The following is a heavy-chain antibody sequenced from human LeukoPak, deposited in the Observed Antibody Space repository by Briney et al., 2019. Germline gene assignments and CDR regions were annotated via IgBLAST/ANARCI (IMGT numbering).Heavy chain of an antibody. CDR2: ISGSGGST. CDR3: AKEERKYYYDSSGYWNY. Sequence: GGSLRLSCEGSGFTFSNYAMNWVRQAPGKGLEWVSAISGSGGSTYYADSVKGRFTISRDNSKNTLYLQMNSLRAEDTAVYYCAKEERKYYYDSSGYWNYWGQGTLVTVSS. V-gene: IGHV3-23*01. D-gene: IGHD3-22*01. J-gene: IGHJ4*02. CDR1: GFTFSNYA.